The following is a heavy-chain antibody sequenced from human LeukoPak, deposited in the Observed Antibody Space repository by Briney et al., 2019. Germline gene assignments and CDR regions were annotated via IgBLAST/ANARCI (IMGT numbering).Heavy chain of an antibody. CDR3: AREDNTVTLGH. CDR2: INHSGST. Sequence: SETLSLTCAVYGGSFSGYYWSWIRQPPGKGLQWIGEINHSGSTNYNPSLKSRVTISVDTSKNQFSPKLSSVTAADTAVYYCAREDNTVTLGHWGQGTLVTVSS. J-gene: IGHJ4*02. CDR1: GGSFSGYY. V-gene: IGHV4-34*01. D-gene: IGHD4-17*01.